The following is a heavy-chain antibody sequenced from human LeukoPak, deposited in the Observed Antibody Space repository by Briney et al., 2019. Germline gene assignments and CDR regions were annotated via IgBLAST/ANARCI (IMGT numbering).Heavy chain of an antibody. J-gene: IGHJ4*02. V-gene: IGHV1-69*04. CDR1: GGTFSSYA. CDR2: IIPILGIA. Sequence: GASVKVSCKASGGTFSSYAISWVRQAPGQGLEWMGRIIPILGIANYARKFQGRVTITADKSTSTAYMELSSLRSEDTAVYYCARGAVRGYSDYWGQGTLVTVSS. CDR3: ARGAVRGYSDY. D-gene: IGHD5-12*01.